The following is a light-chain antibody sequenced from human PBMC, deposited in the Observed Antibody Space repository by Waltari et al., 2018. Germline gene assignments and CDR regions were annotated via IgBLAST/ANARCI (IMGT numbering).Light chain of an antibody. J-gene: IGLJ1*01. CDR3: CSYAGSSTLL. CDR2: EVS. Sequence: QSALTQPPPVSGSPGQSITISCTGTSSDVGSYNLVSRYQQHPGKAPKLMIDEVSKRPSGVSNRFSGSKSGNTASLTISGLQAEDEADYYCCSYAGSSTLLFGTGTKVTVL. V-gene: IGLV2-23*01. CDR1: SSDVGSYNL.